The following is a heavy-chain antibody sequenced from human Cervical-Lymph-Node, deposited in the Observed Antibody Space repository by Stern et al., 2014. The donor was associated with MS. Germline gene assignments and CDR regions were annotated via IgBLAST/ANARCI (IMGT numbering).Heavy chain of an antibody. Sequence: VQLVESGPGLAKPSETLSLTCTVSGGSISNYYWSWIRQPPGKGLEWIGYIYYSGSTNYNPSLKSRVAMSVDTSTDQFYLNLTSVTAADTGVYYCARRGTTGIDYWGQGTLVTVSS. CDR1: GGSISNYY. J-gene: IGHJ4*02. V-gene: IGHV4-59*08. D-gene: IGHD4-17*01. CDR2: IYYSGST. CDR3: ARRGTTGIDY.